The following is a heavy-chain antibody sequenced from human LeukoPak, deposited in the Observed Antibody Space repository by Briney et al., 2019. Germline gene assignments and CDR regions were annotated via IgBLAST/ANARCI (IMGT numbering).Heavy chain of an antibody. J-gene: IGHJ5*02. D-gene: IGHD1-14*01. CDR3: AREGTKAGKEPSYNWFDP. Sequence: SQTLSLTCTVSGGSISSGGYYWGWIRQHPGKGLEWIGYIYYSGSTYYNPSLKSRVTMSVDTSKNQFSLKLSSVTAADTAVYYCAREGTKAGKEPSYNWFDPWGQGTLVTVSS. V-gene: IGHV4-31*03. CDR1: GGSISSGGYY. CDR2: IYYSGST.